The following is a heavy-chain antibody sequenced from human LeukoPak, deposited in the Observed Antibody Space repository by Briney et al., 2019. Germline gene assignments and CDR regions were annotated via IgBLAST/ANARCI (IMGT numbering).Heavy chain of an antibody. CDR3: AREVQYTGWFDP. CDR2: IYYSGST. Sequence: PSETLSLTCTVSGGSISSSSYYWGWIRQPPGKGLEWIGSIYYSGSTYYNPSLKSRVTMSVGTSKNQFSLKLSSVTAADTAVHYCAREVQYTGWFDPWGQGTLVTVSS. V-gene: IGHV4-39*07. CDR1: GGSISSSSYY. D-gene: IGHD4-11*01. J-gene: IGHJ5*02.